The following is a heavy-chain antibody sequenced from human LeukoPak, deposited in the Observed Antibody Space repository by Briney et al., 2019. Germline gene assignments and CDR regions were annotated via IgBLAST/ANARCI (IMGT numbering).Heavy chain of an antibody. CDR3: AKCSGWFVRGTDYYYYYMDV. Sequence: GGSLRLSCGASSFTFSSYVMSWVRQAPGKGLEWVSTVSTTGGSTYYADSVKGRFTISRDNSKDTLYLQMNSLRAEDTAVYYCAKCSGWFVRGTDYYYYYMDVWGKGTTVTVSS. CDR1: SFTFSSYV. V-gene: IGHV3-23*01. CDR2: VSTTGGST. J-gene: IGHJ6*03. D-gene: IGHD6-19*01.